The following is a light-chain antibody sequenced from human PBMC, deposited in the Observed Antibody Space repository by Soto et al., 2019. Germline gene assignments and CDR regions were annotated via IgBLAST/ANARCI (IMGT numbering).Light chain of an antibody. Sequence: QSARTQPASVSGSPGQSITLSCTGTSSDVGGYNYVSWYQQHPGKAPKLMIYDVSNRPSGVSNRFSGSKSGNTASLTISGLQAEDEADYYCSSYTSSSTLLFGGATKLTVL. V-gene: IGLV2-14*01. CDR3: SSYTSSSTLL. CDR1: SSDVGGYNY. J-gene: IGLJ2*01. CDR2: DVS.